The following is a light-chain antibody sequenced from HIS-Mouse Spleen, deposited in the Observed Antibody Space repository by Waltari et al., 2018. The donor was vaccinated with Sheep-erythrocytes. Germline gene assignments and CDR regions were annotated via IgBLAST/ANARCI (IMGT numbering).Light chain of an antibody. CDR3: MQALQTMYT. CDR2: LGS. V-gene: IGKV2-28*01. CDR1: QSLLHSNGYNY. J-gene: IGKJ2*01. Sequence: TQPASVSGSPGQSITISCRSSQSLLHSNGYNYLDWYLQKPGQSPQLLIYLGSTRASGVPDRFSGSGSGTDFTLKISRVEAEDVGVYYCMQALQTMYTFGQGTKLEIK.